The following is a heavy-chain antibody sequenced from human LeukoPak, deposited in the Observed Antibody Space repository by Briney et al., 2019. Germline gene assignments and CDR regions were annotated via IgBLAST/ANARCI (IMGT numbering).Heavy chain of an antibody. J-gene: IGHJ6*03. CDR1: GYAFTNHY. CDR2: INHRGGIT. D-gene: IGHD6-13*01. CDR3: ARGNGSRWPLYHYMDV. V-gene: IGHV1-46*01. Sequence: ASVKVSCKASGYAFTNHYMHWVRRAPGQGPEWMGLINHRGGITTSAQRFQDRITMTRDTSTSTDYMELRSLTSEDTAVYYCARGNGSRWPLYHYMDVWGKGTTVIVSS.